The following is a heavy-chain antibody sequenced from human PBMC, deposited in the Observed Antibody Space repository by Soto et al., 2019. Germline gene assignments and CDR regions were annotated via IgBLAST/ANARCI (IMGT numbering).Heavy chain of an antibody. Sequence: SETLSLTCTVSGGSISSGGYYWSWIRQHPGKGLEWIGYIYYSGRTYYTPSLKSRVTISVATSKNQFSLKLSSVTAADTAVYAWARQQGASHHDYCGQGTLVTV. J-gene: IGHJ4*02. V-gene: IGHV4-31*03. CDR3: ARQQGASHHDY. D-gene: IGHD6-13*01. CDR2: IYYSGRT. CDR1: GGSISSGGYY.